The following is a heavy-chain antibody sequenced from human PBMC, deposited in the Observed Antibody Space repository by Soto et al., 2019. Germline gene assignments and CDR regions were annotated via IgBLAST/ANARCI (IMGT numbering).Heavy chain of an antibody. CDR1: GGSISSGDYY. D-gene: IGHD1-26*01. CDR2: IYYSGST. Sequence: SETLSLTCTVSGGSISSGDYYWSWIRQPPGKGLEWIGYIYYSGSTYYNPSLKSRVTISVDTSKNQFSLKLSSVTAADTAVYYCARNPSFRGSGRPHPPPQYYFDYWGQGTLVTVSS. CDR3: ARNPSFRGSGRPHPPPQYYFDY. J-gene: IGHJ4*02. V-gene: IGHV4-30-4*01.